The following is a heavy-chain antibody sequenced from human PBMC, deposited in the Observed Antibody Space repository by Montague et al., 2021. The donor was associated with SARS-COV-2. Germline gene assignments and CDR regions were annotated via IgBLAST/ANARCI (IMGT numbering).Heavy chain of an antibody. CDR2: INHSGSS. V-gene: IGHV4-34*01. CDR1: GGSISGYY. CDR3: ARGRRRYTWGDETSYYFGMDV. Sequence: SETLSLTCAVSGGSISGYYWCWICLRPGTGLELKWVINHSGSSNSNSYLNSRGTISLVTSKNQFSFSLSSVTAADTAVYFCARGRRRYTWGDETSYYFGMDVWGQGTTVTVSS. J-gene: IGHJ6*02. D-gene: IGHD1-20*01.